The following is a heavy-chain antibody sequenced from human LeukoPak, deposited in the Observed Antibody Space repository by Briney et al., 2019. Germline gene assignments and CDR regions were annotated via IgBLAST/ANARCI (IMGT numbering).Heavy chain of an antibody. V-gene: IGHV1-69*04. D-gene: IGHD6-13*01. J-gene: IGHJ4*02. CDR2: IIPILGIA. Sequence: SVKVSCKASGGTFSSYAISWVRQAPGQGLEWMGRIIPILGIANYAQKFQGRVTITADKSTSTAYMELSSLRSEDTAVYYCVHKAAAGRPGGDYFDYWGQGTLVTVSS. CDR3: VHKAAAGRPGGDYFDY. CDR1: GGTFSSYA.